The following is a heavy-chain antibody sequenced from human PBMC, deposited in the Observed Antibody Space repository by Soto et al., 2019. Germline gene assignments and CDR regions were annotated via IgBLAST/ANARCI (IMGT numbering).Heavy chain of an antibody. J-gene: IGHJ3*02. Sequence: EVQLVESGGGLIQPGGSLRLSCAASGFTFSSNYMSWVRQAPGKGLEWVSVIYSGGSTYYEDSVKGRFNISSDNSKNTLYLQMIILRDEYTAVYYCARDHSVTSREYFDIWGQGKMVNGSS. CDR3: ARDHSVTSREYFDI. CDR1: GFTFSSNY. CDR2: IYSGGST. D-gene: IGHD4-17*01. V-gene: IGHV3-53*01.